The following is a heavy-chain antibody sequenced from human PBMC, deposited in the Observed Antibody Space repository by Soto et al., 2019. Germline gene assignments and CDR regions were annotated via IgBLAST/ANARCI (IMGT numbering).Heavy chain of an antibody. CDR3: AKLIDSGGSWLRDRGAYYLNHDAFDI. V-gene: IGHV3-30*18. Sequence: GGSLRLSCAASGFTFSSYGMHWVRQAPGKGLEWVAVISYDGSNKYYADSVKGRFTISRDNSKNTLYLQMNSLRAEDTAVYYCAKLIDSGGSWLRDRGAYYLNHDAFDIWGQGTMVTVSS. D-gene: IGHD2-15*01. CDR1: GFTFSSYG. CDR2: ISYDGSNK. J-gene: IGHJ3*02.